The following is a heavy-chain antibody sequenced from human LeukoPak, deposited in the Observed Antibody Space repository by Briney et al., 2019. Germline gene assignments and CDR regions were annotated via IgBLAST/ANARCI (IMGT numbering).Heavy chain of an antibody. CDR1: GGSISSSNW. Sequence: SETLSLTCAVSGGSISSSNWWSWVRQPPGKGLEWIGEIYHSGSTNYNPSLKSRVTISVDKSKNQFSLKLSSVTAADTAVYYCARAGGQWLVRYYFDYWGQGTLVTVSS. V-gene: IGHV4-4*02. CDR3: ARAGGQWLVRYYFDY. D-gene: IGHD6-19*01. CDR2: IYHSGST. J-gene: IGHJ4*02.